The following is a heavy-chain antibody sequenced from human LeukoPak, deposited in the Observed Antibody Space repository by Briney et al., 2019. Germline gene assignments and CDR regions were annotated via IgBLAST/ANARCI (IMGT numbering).Heavy chain of an antibody. V-gene: IGHV4-39*01. J-gene: IGHJ5*02. CDR1: GGSIGSSSYY. D-gene: IGHD3-3*01. CDR2: IYYSGST. Sequence: PSETLSLTCTVSGGSIGSSSYYWGWIRQPPGKGLEWIGSIYYSGSTYYNPSLKSRVTISVDTSKNQFSLKLSSVTAADTAVYYCARHIPNYDFWSGYPRWFDPWGQGTLVTVSS. CDR3: ARHIPNYDFWSGYPRWFDP.